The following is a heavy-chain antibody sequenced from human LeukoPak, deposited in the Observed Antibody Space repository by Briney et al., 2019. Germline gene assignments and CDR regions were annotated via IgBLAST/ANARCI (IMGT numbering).Heavy chain of an antibody. Sequence: ASVKVSCKVSGYTLTELSMHWVRQAPGKGLERMGGFDPEDGETIYAQKFQGRVTMTEDTSTDTAYMELSSLRSEDTAVYYCATDQINCSSTSCYVYWGQGTLVTVSS. CDR3: ATDQINCSSTSCYVY. J-gene: IGHJ4*02. CDR1: GYTLTELS. V-gene: IGHV1-24*01. CDR2: FDPEDGET. D-gene: IGHD2-2*01.